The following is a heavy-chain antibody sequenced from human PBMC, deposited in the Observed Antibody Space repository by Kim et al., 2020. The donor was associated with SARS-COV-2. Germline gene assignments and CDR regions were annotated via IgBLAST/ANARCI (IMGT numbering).Heavy chain of an antibody. V-gene: IGHV1-69*04. Sequence: SVKVSCKASGGTFSSYAISWVRQAPGQGLEWMGRIIPILGIANYAQKFQGRVTITADKSTSTAYMELSSLRSEDTAVYYCAREGESSSSDYWGQGTLVTVSS. CDR3: AREGESSSSDY. D-gene: IGHD6-13*01. J-gene: IGHJ4*02. CDR1: GGTFSSYA. CDR2: IIPILGIA.